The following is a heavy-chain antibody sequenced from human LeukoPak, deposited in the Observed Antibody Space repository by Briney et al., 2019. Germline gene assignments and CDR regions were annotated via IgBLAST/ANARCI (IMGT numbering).Heavy chain of an antibody. J-gene: IGHJ4*02. CDR1: GFIFSSYA. V-gene: IGHV3-64D*06. CDR3: VKRLNNYFDY. CDR2: ISSNGGST. Sequence: GGSLRLSCSASGFIFSSYAMHWGRQAPGKGLEFVSGISSNGGSTYYADSVKARFTMSRDNSENALYLQMSSLRAEDTAVYYCVKRLNNYFDYWGQGTRITVSS. D-gene: IGHD4/OR15-4a*01.